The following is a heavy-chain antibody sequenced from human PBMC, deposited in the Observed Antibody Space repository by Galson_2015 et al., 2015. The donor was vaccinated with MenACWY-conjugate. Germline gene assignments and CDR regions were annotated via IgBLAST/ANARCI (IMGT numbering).Heavy chain of an antibody. D-gene: IGHD6-13*01. CDR1: GGSISSSNW. J-gene: IGHJ4*02. CDR2: IYHSGST. V-gene: IGHV4-4*02. Sequence: SETLSLTCAVSGGSISSSNWWRWVRQPPGKGLEWIGEIYHSGSTNYNPSLKSRVTISVDKSKNQFSLKLSSVTAADTAVYYCARGAAAGLTDESLPNDYWGQGTLVTVSS. CDR3: ARGAAAGLTDESLPNDY.